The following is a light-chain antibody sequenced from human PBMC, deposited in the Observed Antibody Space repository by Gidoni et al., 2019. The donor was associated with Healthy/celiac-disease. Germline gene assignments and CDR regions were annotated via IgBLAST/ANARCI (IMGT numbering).Light chain of an antibody. CDR3: SSYRSSTTV. J-gene: IGLJ2*01. CDR1: SSAVGGYNY. V-gene: IGLV2-14*01. Sequence: QSALTQPASASGSPGQSITISCTGTSSAVGGYNYVSWSQQHPGKAPNLMIYEVNNRPSGVSNRFSGSKSGNTASLIISGLQAEDEADYYCSSYRSSTTVFGGGTKLTVL. CDR2: EVN.